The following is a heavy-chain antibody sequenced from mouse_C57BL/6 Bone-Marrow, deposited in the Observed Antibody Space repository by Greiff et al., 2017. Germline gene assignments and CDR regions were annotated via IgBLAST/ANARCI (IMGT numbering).Heavy chain of an antibody. CDR1: GFSFNTSA. V-gene: IGHV10-1*01. Sequence: EVMLVVSGGGLVQPNGSLKLSCAASGFSFNTSAMNWVRLAPGSGLEWVARIRNNSNNYATYYADSVKDRFTISRDDSESMLYLQMNNLKTEDTAMYCGVGQDGYYKGLDYGGRGTLVTVSA. CDR3: VGQDGYYKGLDY. J-gene: IGHJ3*01. CDR2: IRNNSNNYAT. D-gene: IGHD2-3*01.